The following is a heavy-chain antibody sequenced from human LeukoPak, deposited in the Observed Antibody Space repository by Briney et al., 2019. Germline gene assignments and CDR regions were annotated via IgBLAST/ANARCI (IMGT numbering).Heavy chain of an antibody. J-gene: IGHJ3*02. V-gene: IGHV5-51*01. D-gene: IGHD3-22*01. CDR2: IYPGDSDT. CDR3: ASVGYDTSGYDAFDI. Sequence: KGGESLKISCKGSGYSFTSYWIGWVRQMPGKGLEWMGIIYPGDSDTRYSPSFQGQVTISADTSISTAYLQWTSLQDSDTAIYYCASVGYDTSGYDAFDIWGQGTRVTVSS. CDR1: GYSFTSYW.